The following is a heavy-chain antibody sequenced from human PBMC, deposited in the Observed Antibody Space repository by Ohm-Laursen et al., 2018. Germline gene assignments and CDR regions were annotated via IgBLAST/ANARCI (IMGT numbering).Heavy chain of an antibody. CDR3: AKGLIAARLTPIDY. J-gene: IGHJ4*02. Sequence: SLRLSCAASGFTFSDHGMHWVRQAPGKGLEWVAVISYDGSNKYYADSVKGRFTISRDNSKNTLYLQMNSLRAEDTAVYYCAKGLIAARLTPIDYWGQGTLVTVSS. CDR2: ISYDGSNK. CDR1: GFTFSDHG. D-gene: IGHD6-6*01. V-gene: IGHV3-30*18.